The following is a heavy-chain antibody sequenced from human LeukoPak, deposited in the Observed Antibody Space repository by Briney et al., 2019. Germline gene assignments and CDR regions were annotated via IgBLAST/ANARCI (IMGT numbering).Heavy chain of an antibody. CDR2: TKPDGSEK. CDR1: GFTFRNYW. CDR3: ARKRPNYFDY. J-gene: IGHJ4*02. Sequence: GGSLRLSCAASGFTFRNYWMSWVRQAPGKGLEWVANTKPDGSEKNYVDSVKGRFTISRDNAKNSLYLQMNSLRAEDTALYYCARKRPNYFDYWGQGTLVTVSS. V-gene: IGHV3-7*01.